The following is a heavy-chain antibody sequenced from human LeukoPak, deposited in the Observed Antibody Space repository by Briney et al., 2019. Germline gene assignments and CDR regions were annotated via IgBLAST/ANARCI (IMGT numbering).Heavy chain of an antibody. J-gene: IGHJ4*02. D-gene: IGHD2-2*01. V-gene: IGHV4-59*08. CDR2: IYYSGST. CDR3: ARVAHCSSTTCYQGIFDY. Sequence: SETLSLTCTVSGGSISSYYWSWIRQPPGKGLERIGYIYYSGSTNYNPSLKSRVTISVDTSKNQFSLKLSSVTAADTAVYYCARVAHCSSTTCYQGIFDYWGQGTLVTVSS. CDR1: GGSISSYY.